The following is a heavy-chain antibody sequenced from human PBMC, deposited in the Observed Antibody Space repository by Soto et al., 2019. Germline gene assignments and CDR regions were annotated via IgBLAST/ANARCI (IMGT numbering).Heavy chain of an antibody. V-gene: IGHV2-5*02. CDR2: IYWDDSK. D-gene: IGHD3-9*01. CDR1: GFSLSTSGVG. CDR3: AHKGPEDWPLDY. Sequence: QITLKESGPTLVRPTQTLTLTCAFSGFSLSTSGVGVCWIRQPPGKALVWLAVIYWDDSKHYSPSLRSRLTITKDTSKNQVVLTMTNIDPMDTGTYYCAHKGPEDWPLDYWGQGTLVTVSS. J-gene: IGHJ4*02.